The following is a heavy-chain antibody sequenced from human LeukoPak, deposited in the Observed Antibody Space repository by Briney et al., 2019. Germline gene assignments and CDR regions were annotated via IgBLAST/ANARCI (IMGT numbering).Heavy chain of an antibody. CDR1: GFTFSSYS. D-gene: IGHD3-9*01. CDR3: ARDLSYYDILTGYYPHYFDY. CDR2: ISSSSSYI. J-gene: IGHJ4*02. V-gene: IGHV3-21*01. Sequence: PGGSLRLSCAASGFTFSSYSMNLVRQAPGKGLEWISSISSSSSYIYYADSVKGRFTISRDNAKNSLYLQMNSLRAEDTAVYYCARDLSYYDILTGYYPHYFDYWGQGTLVTVSS.